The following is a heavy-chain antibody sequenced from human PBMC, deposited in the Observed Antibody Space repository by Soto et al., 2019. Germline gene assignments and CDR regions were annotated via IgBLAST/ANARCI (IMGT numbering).Heavy chain of an antibody. CDR1: GFTFSSYS. Sequence: GGSLRLSCAASGFTFSSYSMNWVRQAPGKGLEWVSYISSSSSTIYYADSVKGRFTISRDKAKNLLYLQMNSLRAEDTAVYYCARCGNYYGSGSHQYYYYMDVWGKGTTVTVSS. D-gene: IGHD3-10*01. V-gene: IGHV3-48*01. J-gene: IGHJ6*03. CDR2: ISSSSSTI. CDR3: ARCGNYYGSGSHQYYYYMDV.